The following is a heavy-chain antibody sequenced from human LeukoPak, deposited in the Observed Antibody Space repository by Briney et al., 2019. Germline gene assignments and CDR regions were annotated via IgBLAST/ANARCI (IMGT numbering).Heavy chain of an antibody. CDR1: GFTFDDYA. CDR3: AKDGGYGSGSSGYYFDY. Sequence: GGSLGLSCAASGFTFDDYAMHWVRQAPGKGLEWVSSISWNSANIGYADSVKGRFTISRDSAKNSLYLQMNSPRTEDMALYYCAKDGGYGSGSSGYYFDYWGQGTLVTVSS. D-gene: IGHD3-10*01. J-gene: IGHJ4*02. CDR2: ISWNSANI. V-gene: IGHV3-9*03.